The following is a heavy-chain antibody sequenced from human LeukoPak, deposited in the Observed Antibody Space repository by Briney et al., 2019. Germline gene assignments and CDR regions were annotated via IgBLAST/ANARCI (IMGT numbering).Heavy chain of an antibody. J-gene: IGHJ4*02. Sequence: SETLSLTCAVYGGSFSGYYWSWIRQPPGKGLEWIGYIYYSGSTYYNPSLKSRVTISVDTSKNQFSLKLSSVTAADTAVYYCARAFLTYYYDSSGYYYFDYWGQGTLVTVSS. CDR2: IYYSGST. CDR3: ARAFLTYYYDSSGYYYFDY. V-gene: IGHV4-30-4*01. D-gene: IGHD3-22*01. CDR1: GGSFSGYY.